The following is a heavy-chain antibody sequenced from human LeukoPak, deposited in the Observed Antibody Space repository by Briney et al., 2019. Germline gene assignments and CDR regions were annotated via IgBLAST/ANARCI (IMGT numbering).Heavy chain of an antibody. D-gene: IGHD3-3*01. Sequence: TSETLSLTCTDSGGSIRGSSYYWVWIRQAPGKGLEWIGTIYYSGSTYYNPSLKSRVTISADTSKNQLSLKVRSVTAADTAVYYCARSSGVVIHNWFDPWGQGTLVTVSS. CDR2: IYYSGST. J-gene: IGHJ5*02. CDR3: ARSSGVVIHNWFDP. V-gene: IGHV4-39*01. CDR1: GGSIRGSSYY.